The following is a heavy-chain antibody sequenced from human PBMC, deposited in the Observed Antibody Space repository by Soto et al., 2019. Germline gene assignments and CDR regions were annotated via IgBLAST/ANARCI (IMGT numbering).Heavy chain of an antibody. J-gene: IGHJ4*02. CDR1: GGSFSGYY. V-gene: IGHV4-34*01. CDR2: INHSGTT. CDR3: AGGHLAWLGFADI. Sequence: QVQLQQWGAGQLKPSETLSLTCAVYGGSFSGYYWSWIRQPPGKGLEWIGEINHSGTTNYNPSLKSRVTISLDTSKNQLSLKMTSVTAADTAMYYCAGGHLAWLGFADIWGQGTLVTVSS. D-gene: IGHD3-3*02.